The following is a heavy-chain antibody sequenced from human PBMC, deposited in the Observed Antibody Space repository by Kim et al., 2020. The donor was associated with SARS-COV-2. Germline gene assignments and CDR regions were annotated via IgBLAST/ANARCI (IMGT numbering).Heavy chain of an antibody. CDR2: INPSGGST. CDR1: GYTFTSYY. V-gene: IGHV1-46*01. J-gene: IGHJ1*01. CDR3: SISPYCSSTSCYASVYFQH. Sequence: ASVTVSCKASGYTFTSYYMHWVRQAPGQGLEWMGIINPSGGSTSYAQKFQGRVTMTRDTSTSTVYMELSSLRSEDTAVYYCSISPYCSSTSCYASVYFQHWGQGPLVTVSS. D-gene: IGHD2-2*01.